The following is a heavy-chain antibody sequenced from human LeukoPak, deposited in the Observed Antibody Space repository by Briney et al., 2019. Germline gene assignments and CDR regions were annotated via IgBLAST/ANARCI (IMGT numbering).Heavy chain of an antibody. J-gene: IGHJ4*02. CDR2: VKQDSSQK. CDR3: VRDTGGSGSYPDY. Sequence: GGSLRLSCTASGFIFSSRWMTWVRQAPGKGLEWVANVKQDSSQKYYMDSVKGRFTISRDNAKTSLYLQLNSLRAEDTAMYYCVRDTGGSGSYPDYWGQGTLVTVSS. V-gene: IGHV3-7*01. CDR1: GFIFSSRW. D-gene: IGHD1-26*01.